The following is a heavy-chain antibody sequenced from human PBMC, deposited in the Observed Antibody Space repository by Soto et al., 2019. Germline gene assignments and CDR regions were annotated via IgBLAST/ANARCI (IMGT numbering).Heavy chain of an antibody. CDR3: AKGSTYYCYNMEA. V-gene: IGHV3-23*01. CDR2: ISGNGGSK. Sequence: GGSLRLSCAASGFTFSSYGMRWVRQAPGKGLEWVSSISGNGGSKYYADSVKGRFTISRDNSENKLSLQMNTLTAEDTAIYYCAKGSTYYCYNMEAWGKGTTVTVSS. CDR1: GFTFSSYG. J-gene: IGHJ6*03. D-gene: IGHD3-10*01.